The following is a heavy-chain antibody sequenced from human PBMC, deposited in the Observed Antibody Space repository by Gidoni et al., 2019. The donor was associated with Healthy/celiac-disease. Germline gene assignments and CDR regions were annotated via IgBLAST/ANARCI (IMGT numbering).Heavy chain of an antibody. D-gene: IGHD2-2*01. V-gene: IGHV4-31*03. J-gene: IGHJ4*02. CDR2: IYYSGST. CDR1: GCSISSGGYY. CDR3: ARISQPVFDY. Sequence: QVQLQESGPGLVQPSHTLSLTCTVSGCSISSGGYYWSWIRQHPGKGLEWIGYIYYSGSTYYNPSLKSRVTISVETSKNQFSLKLSSVTAADTAVYYCARISQPVFDYWGQGTLVTVSS.